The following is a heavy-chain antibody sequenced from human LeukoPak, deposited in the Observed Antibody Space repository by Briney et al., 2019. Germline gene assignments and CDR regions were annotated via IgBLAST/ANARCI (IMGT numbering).Heavy chain of an antibody. D-gene: IGHD3-10*01. J-gene: IGHJ5*02. Sequence: SETLSLTCTVSGGSISSYYWSWIRQPPGEGLEWIGYIYYSGSTNYNPSLKSRVTISVDTSKNQFSLKLSSVTAADTAVYYCARGHQLLWFGELLSFDPWGQGTLVTVSS. CDR2: IYYSGST. CDR3: ARGHQLLWFGELLSFDP. CDR1: GGSISSYY. V-gene: IGHV4-59*01.